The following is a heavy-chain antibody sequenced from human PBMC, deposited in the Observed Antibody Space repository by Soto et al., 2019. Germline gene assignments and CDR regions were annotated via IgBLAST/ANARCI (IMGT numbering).Heavy chain of an antibody. D-gene: IGHD3-10*01. J-gene: IGHJ6*02. CDR2: IYYSGST. CDR1: GGSISSGGYY. Sequence: SETLSLSCTVSGGSISSGGYYWSWIRQHPGKGLEWIGYIYYSGSTYHNPSLKSRVTISADTSKNQFSLKLSSVTAADTAVYYCARGVRSGSYGMDVWGQGTTVTVSS. V-gene: IGHV4-31*03. CDR3: ARGVRSGSYGMDV.